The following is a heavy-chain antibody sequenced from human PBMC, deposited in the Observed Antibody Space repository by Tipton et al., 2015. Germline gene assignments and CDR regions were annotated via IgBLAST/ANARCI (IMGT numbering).Heavy chain of an antibody. J-gene: IGHJ6*02. CDR2: IHSTGNS. Sequence: TLSLTCTAPGGSISRFYWSWIRQPPGKGLEWIGYIHSTGNSAYNPSLQSRVTMSVDTPKNQFSLKLSSVTAADTAVYYCARSYCSGGSCYYYYGMGVWGQGTTVTVS. CDR3: ARSYCSGGSCYYYYGMGV. CDR1: GGSISRFY. D-gene: IGHD2-15*01. V-gene: IGHV4-4*09.